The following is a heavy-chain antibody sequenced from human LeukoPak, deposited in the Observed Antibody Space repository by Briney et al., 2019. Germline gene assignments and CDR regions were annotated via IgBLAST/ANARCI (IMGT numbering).Heavy chain of an antibody. D-gene: IGHD3-10*01. J-gene: IGHJ5*02. CDR2: IRSKANNYAT. Sequence: GGSLRLSCAASGXTISGSAVHWVRQASGKGLKWVGRIRSKANNYATAYAASVKGRFTISRDDSKNMAYLQMNSLKTEDTAVYYCTRHEVWGVRFDPWGQGTLVTVSS. V-gene: IGHV3-73*01. CDR1: GXTISGSA. CDR3: TRHEVWGVRFDP.